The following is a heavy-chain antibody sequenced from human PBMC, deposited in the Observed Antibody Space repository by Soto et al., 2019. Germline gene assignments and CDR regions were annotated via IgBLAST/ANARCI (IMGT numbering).Heavy chain of an antibody. CDR3: ARGLITGSHYSGGWYYFDS. Sequence: QVQLQQSGAGLLKPSETLSLTCAVYGESFSGYIWTWIRQTPGKGLQWIGQINHSGSAYYNPSLMSRVTISVHKSNSQFSLELSSVTAADTAVYYCARGLITGSHYSGGWYYFDSWGQGTQVTVSS. J-gene: IGHJ4*02. D-gene: IGHD6-19*01. V-gene: IGHV4-34*01. CDR1: GESFSGYI. CDR2: INHSGSA.